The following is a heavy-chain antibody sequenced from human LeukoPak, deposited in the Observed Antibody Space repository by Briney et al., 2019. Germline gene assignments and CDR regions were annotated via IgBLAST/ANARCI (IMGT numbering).Heavy chain of an antibody. J-gene: IGHJ3*02. CDR3: ARANIVGATFAFDI. CDR1: GGSISSYY. V-gene: IGHV4-59*01. CDR2: IYYSGST. Sequence: SETLSLTCTVSGGSISSYYWSWIRQPPGKGLEWIGYIYYSGSTNYNPSLKSRVTISVDTSKNQFSLKLSSVTAADTAVYYCARANIVGATFAFDIWGQGTMVTVSS. D-gene: IGHD1-26*01.